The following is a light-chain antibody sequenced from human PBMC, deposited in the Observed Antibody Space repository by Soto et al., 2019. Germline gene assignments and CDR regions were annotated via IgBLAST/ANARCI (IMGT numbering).Light chain of an antibody. J-gene: IGLJ1*01. Sequence: QLVLTQAPSASETPGQRVTISCSGGSSNIGRNTVNWYQQLPGTAPKLLTYSNNRRPSGVPDRFSGSKSGTSASLAISGLQSEDEADYYCAAWDDSLTDYVFGTGTKLTVL. CDR2: SNN. CDR1: SSNIGRNT. V-gene: IGLV1-44*01. CDR3: AAWDDSLTDYV.